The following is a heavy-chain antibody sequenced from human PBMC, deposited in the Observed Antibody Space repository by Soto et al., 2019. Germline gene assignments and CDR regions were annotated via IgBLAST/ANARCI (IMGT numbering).Heavy chain of an antibody. D-gene: IGHD6-13*01. CDR3: ASGASRWYPYFVDS. V-gene: IGHV1-69*01. Sequence: QAQVVQSGAEVRKPGSSVKLSCKASEGTFNSYAIAWVRQAPGQGLEWMGGIIPYYNTLNYAQKFQDRVTITADDSTNTVYMELRSLRSDDTAVYFCASGASRWYPYFVDSWAQGTLVTVSS. J-gene: IGHJ4*02. CDR1: EGTFNSYA. CDR2: IIPYYNTL.